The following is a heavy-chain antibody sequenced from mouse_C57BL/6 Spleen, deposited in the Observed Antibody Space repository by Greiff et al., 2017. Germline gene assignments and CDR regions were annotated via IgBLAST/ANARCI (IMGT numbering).Heavy chain of an antibody. J-gene: IGHJ4*01. D-gene: IGHD2-4*01. V-gene: IGHV1-5*01. CDR3: TRSFYDYDSYYAMDY. CDR1: GYTFTSYW. Sequence: VQLQQSGTVLARPGASVKMSCKTSGYTFTSYWMHWVKQRPGQGLEWIGAIYPGNSDTSYNQKFKGKAKLTAVTSASTAYMELSSLTNEDSAVYYCTRSFYDYDSYYAMDYWGQGTSVTVSS. CDR2: IYPGNSDT.